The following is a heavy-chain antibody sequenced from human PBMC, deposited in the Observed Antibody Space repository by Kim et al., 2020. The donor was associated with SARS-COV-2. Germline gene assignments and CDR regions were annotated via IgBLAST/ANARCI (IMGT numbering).Heavy chain of an antibody. V-gene: IGHV3-21*01. Sequence: IYYANSVKGRFTISRDNAKNSLYLQMNSLRAEDTAVYYCAPRGLNMEIEYWGQGTLVTVSS. D-gene: IGHD3-10*01. CDR2: I. J-gene: IGHJ4*02. CDR3: APRGLNMEIEY.